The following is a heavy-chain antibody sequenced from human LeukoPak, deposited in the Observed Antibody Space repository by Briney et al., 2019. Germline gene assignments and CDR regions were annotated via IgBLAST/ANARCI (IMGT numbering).Heavy chain of an antibody. V-gene: IGHV4-31*03. CDR3: ARDSWDSSGYYHDY. D-gene: IGHD3-22*01. CDR2: IYYSGST. Sequence: SETLSLTCTVSGGSISSGGYYWSWIRQRPGKGLEWIGYIYYSGSTYYNPSLKSRVTISVDTSKNQFSLKLSSVTAADTAVYYCARDSWDSSGYYHDYWGQGTLVTVSS. J-gene: IGHJ4*02. CDR1: GGSISSGGYY.